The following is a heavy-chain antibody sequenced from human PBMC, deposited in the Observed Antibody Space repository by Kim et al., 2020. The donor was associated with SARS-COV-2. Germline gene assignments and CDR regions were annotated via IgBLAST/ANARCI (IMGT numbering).Heavy chain of an antibody. V-gene: IGHV3-23*01. CDR3: AKVFSWFGERWFDP. J-gene: IGHJ5*02. CDR2: ISGSGGST. CDR1: GFTFSSYA. Sequence: GGSLRLSCAASGFTFSSYAMSWVRQAPGKGLEWVSDISGSGGSTYYADSVKGRLTISRDNSKNTLYLQMNSLRAEDTAVYYCAKVFSWFGERWFDPWGQGTLVTVSS. D-gene: IGHD3-10*01.